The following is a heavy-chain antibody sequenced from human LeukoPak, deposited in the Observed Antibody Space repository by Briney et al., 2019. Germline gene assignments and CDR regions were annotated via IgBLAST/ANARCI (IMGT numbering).Heavy chain of an antibody. CDR3: AKDLTDYHYYYIDV. CDR1: GFTFSSYS. V-gene: IGHV3-23*01. J-gene: IGHJ6*03. CDR2: ITGSGGHT. D-gene: IGHD2-21*02. Sequence: PGGSLRLSCAASGFTFSSYSMNWVRQAPGKGLEWLSGITGSGGHTYYADSVKGRFTSSRDNSKSTLYLQMNSLRAEDTAVYYCAKDLTDYHYYYIDVWGKGTTVTVSS.